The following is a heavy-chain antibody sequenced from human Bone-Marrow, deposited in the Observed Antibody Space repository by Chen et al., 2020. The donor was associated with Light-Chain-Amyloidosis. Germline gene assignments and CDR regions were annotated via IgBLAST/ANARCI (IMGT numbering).Heavy chain of an antibody. D-gene: IGHD5-12*01. J-gene: IGHJ4*02. CDR2: ITHDGTRV. CDR1: GFTFRTSW. V-gene: IGHV3-74*01. Sequence: DVQLLESGGGLVQPGGSLRLSCAASGFTFRTSWMHWVRQAPGKGLVCVSRITHDGTRVHYADSVEGRFTISRDDAKSTVYLQMNSRSAEDTAVYYCSREFTGYDDYWGQGTLVTVSS. CDR3: SREFTGYDDY.